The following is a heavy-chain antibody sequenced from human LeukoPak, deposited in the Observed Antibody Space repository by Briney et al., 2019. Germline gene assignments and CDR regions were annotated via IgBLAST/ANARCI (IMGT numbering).Heavy chain of an antibody. J-gene: IGHJ4*02. D-gene: IGHD3-9*01. CDR2: ISSSSSTI. Sequence: GGSLRLSCAASGFTFSSYSMNWVRQAPGKGLEWVPYISSSSSTIYYADSVKGRFTISRDNAKNSLYLQMNSLRAEDTAVYYCARGWAYYDILTSLGDYWGQGTLVTVSS. CDR1: GFTFSSYS. CDR3: ARGWAYYDILTSLGDY. V-gene: IGHV3-48*01.